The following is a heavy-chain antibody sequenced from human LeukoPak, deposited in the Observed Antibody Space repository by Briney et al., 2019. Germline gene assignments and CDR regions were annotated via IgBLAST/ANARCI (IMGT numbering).Heavy chain of an antibody. CDR3: ARAYDFWSGYSHYMDV. CDR2: ISSSGSTI. Sequence: GGSLRLSCAASGFTFSDYYMSWIRQAPGKGLEWVSYISSSGSTIYYADSVKGRFTISRDNAKNSLYLQMNSLRAEDTAVYYCARAYDFWSGYSHYMDVWGKGTTVTVSS. J-gene: IGHJ6*03. V-gene: IGHV3-11*04. CDR1: GFTFSDYY. D-gene: IGHD3-3*01.